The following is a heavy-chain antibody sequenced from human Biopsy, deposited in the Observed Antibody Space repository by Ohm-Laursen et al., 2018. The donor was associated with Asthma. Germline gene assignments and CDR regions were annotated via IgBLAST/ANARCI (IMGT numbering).Heavy chain of an antibody. Sequence: SLRLSCAASGFAVSRDYMFWVRQAPGKGLEWVSVIYSGGTSHTADSVRGRFIISRDHSKNTLYLQMHSLRAEDTAVYYCARGDSSNWSHCYFDYWGQGTLVTVSS. CDR1: GFAVSRDY. CDR3: ARGDSSNWSHCYFDY. V-gene: IGHV3-53*01. D-gene: IGHD3-22*01. J-gene: IGHJ4*02. CDR2: IYSGGTS.